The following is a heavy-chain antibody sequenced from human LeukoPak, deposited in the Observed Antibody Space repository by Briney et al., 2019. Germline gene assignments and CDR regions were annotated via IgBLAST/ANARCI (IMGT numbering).Heavy chain of an antibody. Sequence: GGSPRLTCAASGFTVSNNYMSWVRQAPGKGLEWVSVIHSGGTTNYADSVQGRFTISRDNSKTTVYLHMNSLRAEDTAVYYCARDSDSGYGPFASWGQGTLVTVSS. CDR2: IHSGGTT. J-gene: IGHJ4*02. D-gene: IGHD5-12*01. V-gene: IGHV3-53*01. CDR3: ARDSDSGYGPFAS. CDR1: GFTVSNNY.